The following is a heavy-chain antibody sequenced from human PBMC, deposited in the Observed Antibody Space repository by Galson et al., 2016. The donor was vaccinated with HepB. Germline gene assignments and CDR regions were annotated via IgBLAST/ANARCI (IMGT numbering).Heavy chain of an antibody. V-gene: IGHV3-21*01. D-gene: IGHD1-26*01. CDR3: AREHSYYYYAIDV. Sequence: SLRLSCAASGFDFNYYSMNWVRQAPGKGLAWVSSISSGSSNIYYADSVKGRFTISRDNAKNSLYLQMDSLRAEDTAVYSCAREHSYYYYAIDVWGQGTTVTVSS. J-gene: IGHJ6*02. CDR1: GFDFNYYS. CDR2: ISSGSSNI.